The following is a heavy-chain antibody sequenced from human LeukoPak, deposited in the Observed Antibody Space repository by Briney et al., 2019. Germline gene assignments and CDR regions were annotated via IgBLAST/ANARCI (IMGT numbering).Heavy chain of an antibody. CDR3: ARRPDSGSYYVDY. CDR2: ISGNGVST. Sequence: GRSLRLSCAASGFTFSTYAMHWVRQAPGKGLEYVSAISGNGVSTDYANSVKGRFTISRDNSKNTLYLQMGSLRAEDMAVYYCARRPDSGSYYVDYWGQGTLVTVSS. CDR1: GFTFSTYA. J-gene: IGHJ4*02. V-gene: IGHV3-64*01. D-gene: IGHD1-26*01.